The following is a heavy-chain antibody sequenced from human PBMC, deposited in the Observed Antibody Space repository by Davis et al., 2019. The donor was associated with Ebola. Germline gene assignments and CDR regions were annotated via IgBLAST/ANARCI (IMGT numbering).Heavy chain of an antibody. CDR1: GYTFTSYY. V-gene: IGHV1-46*03. CDR2: INPSGGST. J-gene: IGHJ6*02. D-gene: IGHD3-10*01. CDR3: ASMVRGVMGYYYGMDA. Sequence: ASVKVSCKASGYTFTSYYMHWVRQAPGQGLEWMGIINPSGGSTSYAQKFQGRVTMTRDTSTSTVYMELSSLRSEDTAVYYCASMVRGVMGYYYGMDAWGQGTTVTVSS.